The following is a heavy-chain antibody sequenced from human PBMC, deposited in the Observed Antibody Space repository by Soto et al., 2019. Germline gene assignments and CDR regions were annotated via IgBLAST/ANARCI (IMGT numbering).Heavy chain of an antibody. V-gene: IGHV1-69*01. CDR3: ARGLPRWGHWFDP. D-gene: IGHD1-26*01. Sequence: QVQLVQSGAEVKKPGSSVKVSCKASGGTFSSYAISWVRQAPGQGLEWMGWIIPIFGTANYAQKFQARVTITADESTSTAYMELSSLRSEDTAVYDCARGLPRWGHWFDPWGQGTLVTVSS. CDR2: IIPIFGTA. CDR1: GGTFSSYA. J-gene: IGHJ5*02.